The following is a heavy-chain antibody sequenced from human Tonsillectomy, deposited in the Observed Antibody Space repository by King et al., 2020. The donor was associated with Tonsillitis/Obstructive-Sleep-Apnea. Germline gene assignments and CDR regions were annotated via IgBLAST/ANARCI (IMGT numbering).Heavy chain of an antibody. CDR2: INHSVST. D-gene: IGHD2-2*01. V-gene: IGHV4-34*01. CDR3: ASDRADIVVVPAAPPSFDY. CDR1: GGSFSGYY. Sequence: VQLQQWGAGLLKPSETLSLTCAVYGGSFSGYYWSWIRQPPGKGLEWIGEINHSVSTNYNPSLMSRVTISVDTSKNQFSLKLSSVTAADTAVYYCASDRADIVVVPAAPPSFDYWGQGTLVTVSS. J-gene: IGHJ4*02.